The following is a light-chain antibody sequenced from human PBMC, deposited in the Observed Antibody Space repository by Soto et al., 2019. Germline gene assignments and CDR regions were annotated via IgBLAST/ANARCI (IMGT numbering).Light chain of an antibody. CDR2: SNY. CDR1: SSNIESNT. V-gene: IGLV1-44*01. Sequence: QSVLTQPPSASGTPGQRVTISCSGSSSNIESNTVTWYQQLPGTAPKLVIYSNYDRPSGVPDRFSGSTSGTSASLVIRGLQSEDEADYYCAAWDDILNGYVFGDGTKVNVL. J-gene: IGLJ1*01. CDR3: AAWDDILNGYV.